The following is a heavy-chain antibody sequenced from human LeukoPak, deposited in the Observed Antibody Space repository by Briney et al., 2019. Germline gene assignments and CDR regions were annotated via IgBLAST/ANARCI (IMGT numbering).Heavy chain of an antibody. CDR1: GHSISTGYY. D-gene: IGHD3-10*01. CDR2: MSHNRGT. V-gene: IGHV4-38-2*01. Sequence: PSETLSLTCAVSGHSISTGYYWGWIRQPPGKGLKWIGSMSHNRGTYYNPSLKSRVTIPMDTSKNQISLRLTSVTAADTAVYYCASYYASGVSAYNYYGMDVWGKGTTVTVSS. CDR3: ASYYASGVSAYNYYGMDV. J-gene: IGHJ6*04.